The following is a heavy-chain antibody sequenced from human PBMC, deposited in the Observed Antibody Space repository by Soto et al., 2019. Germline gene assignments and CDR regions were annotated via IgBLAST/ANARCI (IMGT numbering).Heavy chain of an antibody. Sequence: SETLSLTCAVSGYSISSCYYWGWIRQPPGKGLEWIGSIYHSGSTYYNPSLKSRVTISVDTSKNQFSLKLSSVTAADTAVYYCARTKMATIFTFDYWGQGTLVNVSS. D-gene: IGHD5-12*01. V-gene: IGHV4-38-2*01. J-gene: IGHJ4*02. CDR2: IYHSGST. CDR1: GYSISSCYY. CDR3: ARTKMATIFTFDY.